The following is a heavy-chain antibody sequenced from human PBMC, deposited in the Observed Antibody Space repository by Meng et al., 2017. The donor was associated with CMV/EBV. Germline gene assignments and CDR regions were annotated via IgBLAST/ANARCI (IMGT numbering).Heavy chain of an antibody. CDR2: ISYDGSNK. V-gene: IGHV3-30-3*01. CDR3: ARDGIAVAGIDY. Sequence: GESLKISCAASGFTFSSYAMHWVRQAPGKGLEWVAVISYDGSNKYYADSVKGRFTISRDNSKNTLYLQMNSLRAEDTAVYYCARDGIAVAGIDYWGQGTLVTVSS. D-gene: IGHD6-19*01. CDR1: GFTFSSYA. J-gene: IGHJ4*02.